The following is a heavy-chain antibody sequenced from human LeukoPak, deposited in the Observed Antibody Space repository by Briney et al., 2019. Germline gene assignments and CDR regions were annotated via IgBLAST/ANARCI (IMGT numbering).Heavy chain of an antibody. Sequence: SETLSLTCTVSGGSISSYYWSWIRQPPGKGLEWIGYIYYSGSTNYNPSLKSRVTISVDTSKNQFSLKLSSVTAADTAVYYCARLTWGFWFDPWGQGTLVTDSS. CDR2: IYYSGST. D-gene: IGHD7-27*01. CDR3: ARLTWGFWFDP. J-gene: IGHJ5*02. V-gene: IGHV4-59*08. CDR1: GGSISSYY.